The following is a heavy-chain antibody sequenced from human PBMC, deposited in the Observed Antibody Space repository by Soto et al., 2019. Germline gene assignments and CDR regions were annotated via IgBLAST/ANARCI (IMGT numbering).Heavy chain of an antibody. CDR1: GYTFTSYG. J-gene: IGHJ5*02. V-gene: IGHV1-18*01. CDR2: ISAYNGNT. D-gene: IGHD5-18*01. CDR3: ARGGGGYSYSKGDNWFDP. Sequence: ASVKVSCKASGYTFTSYGISWVRQAPGQGLEWMGWISAYNGNTNYAQKLQGRVTMTTDTSTSTAYMELRSLRSDDTAVYYCARGGGGYSYSKGDNWFDPWGQGTLVTRLL.